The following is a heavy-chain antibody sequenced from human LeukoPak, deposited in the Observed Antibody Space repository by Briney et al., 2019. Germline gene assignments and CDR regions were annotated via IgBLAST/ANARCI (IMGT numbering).Heavy chain of an antibody. CDR3: ARLVGLLFDP. J-gene: IGHJ5*02. CDR1: GGSTSSYY. V-gene: IGHV4-59*01. CDR2: IYYSGST. D-gene: IGHD3-3*01. Sequence: KPSETLSLTCTVSGGSTSSYYWSWIRQPPGKGLEWIGYIYYSGSTNYNPSLKSRVTISVDTSKNQFSLKLSSVTAADTAVYYCARLVGLLFDPWGQGTLVTVSS.